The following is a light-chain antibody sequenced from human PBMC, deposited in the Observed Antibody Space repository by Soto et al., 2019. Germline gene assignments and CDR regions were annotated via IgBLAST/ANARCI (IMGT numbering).Light chain of an antibody. CDR2: GNS. CDR1: SSNFGKSI. Sequence: QSVLTQPPSASGTPGQRVTISCSGSSSNFGKSIVSWYQHLPGRAPQVLIYGNSQRASGVPVRFSGSKSATSASLAISGLLSEDEADYYCTSYTSISTYVFGTGTKVTVL. V-gene: IGLV1-44*01. CDR3: TSYTSISTYV. J-gene: IGLJ1*01.